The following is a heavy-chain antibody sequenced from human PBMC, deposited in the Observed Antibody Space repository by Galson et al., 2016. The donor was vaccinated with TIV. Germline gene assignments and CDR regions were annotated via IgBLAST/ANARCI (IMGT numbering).Heavy chain of an antibody. Sequence: SLRLSCAASGFTFSASGLHWIRQAPGKGLEWVAFVHYDGSVTYYSDSVKGRFTVSRDNSKSTLFLQMNRLRLEDTGVYYCPKFDFWIAWPPSDSDYWGQGILVTVSS. D-gene: IGHD3-3*01. J-gene: IGHJ4*02. CDR2: VHYDGSVT. CDR3: PKFDFWIAWPPSDSDY. CDR1: GFTFSASG. V-gene: IGHV3-30*02.